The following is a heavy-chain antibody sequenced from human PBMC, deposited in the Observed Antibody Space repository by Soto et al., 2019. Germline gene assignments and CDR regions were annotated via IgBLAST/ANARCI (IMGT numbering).Heavy chain of an antibody. V-gene: IGHV2-5*02. Sequence: QITLKESGPTLVKPTQTLTLTCTFSGFSLNTGGLGVGWIRQPPGKALEWLALIYWDYDKRYNPSLKSRLTINMETSKNQVVLTMTNMDPVDAGPYDCVHSRCGGDCLQSYSSHFYYGLDVWGPGTTVTVSS. CDR1: GFSLNTGGLG. CDR3: VHSRCGGDCLQSYSSHFYYGLDV. CDR2: IYWDYDK. J-gene: IGHJ6*02. D-gene: IGHD2-21*02.